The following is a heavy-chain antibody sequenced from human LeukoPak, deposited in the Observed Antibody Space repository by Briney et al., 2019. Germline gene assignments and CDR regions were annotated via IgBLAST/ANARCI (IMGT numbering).Heavy chain of an antibody. CDR2: IYYSGST. J-gene: IGHJ4*02. V-gene: IGHV4-59*08. Sequence: SETLSLTCAVYGGSFTDYYRSWIRQPPGKGLEWIGYIYYSGSTNYNPSLKSRVTISVDTSKNQFSLNLSSVTAADTAVYYCASLTVRRSSSWEKTNDYWGQGTLVTVSS. CDR1: GGSFTDYY. D-gene: IGHD6-13*01. CDR3: ASLTVRRSSSWEKTNDY.